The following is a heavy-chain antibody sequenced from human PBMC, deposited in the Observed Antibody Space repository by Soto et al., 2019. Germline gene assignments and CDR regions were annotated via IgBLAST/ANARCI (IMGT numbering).Heavy chain of an antibody. CDR3: ASVDYQLLSLAY. CDR1: GGSTSSADYY. CDR2: IYYSGTT. J-gene: IGHJ4*02. Sequence: KTSETLSLTCTVSGGSTSSADYYWSWIRQPPGKGLEWIAYIYYSGTTYYNPSLKSRVTISVDTSTNQFSLKLTSVTAADTAVYYCASVDYQLLSLAYWGQGTLVTVSS. V-gene: IGHV4-30-4*01. D-gene: IGHD2-2*01.